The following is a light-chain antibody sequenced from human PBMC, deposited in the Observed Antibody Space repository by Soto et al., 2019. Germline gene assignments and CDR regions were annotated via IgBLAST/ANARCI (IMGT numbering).Light chain of an antibody. CDR2: EGS. V-gene: IGLV2-23*03. J-gene: IGLJ1*01. CDR1: SSDVGSYNL. Sequence: PTQPASVSGCPGPSFTIFCTGTSSDVGSYNLVSWYQQHPGKAPKLMIYEGSKRPSGVSNRFSGSKSGNTASLTISGLQAEDEADYYCCSSAGSSTFDVFGTGTKVTVL. CDR3: CSSAGSSTFDV.